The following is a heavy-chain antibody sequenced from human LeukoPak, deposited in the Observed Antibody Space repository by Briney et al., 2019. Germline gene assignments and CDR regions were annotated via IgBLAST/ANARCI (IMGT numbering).Heavy chain of an antibody. D-gene: IGHD2-2*01. Sequence: PSETLSLTCAVYGGSFSGYYWSWIRQPPGKGLEWIGEINHSGSTNYNPSLKSRVTISVDTSKNQFSLKLGSVTAADTAVYYCARAPDIVVVPAAYYFDYWGQGTLVTVSS. V-gene: IGHV4-34*01. CDR2: INHSGST. CDR1: GGSFSGYY. CDR3: ARAPDIVVVPAAYYFDY. J-gene: IGHJ4*02.